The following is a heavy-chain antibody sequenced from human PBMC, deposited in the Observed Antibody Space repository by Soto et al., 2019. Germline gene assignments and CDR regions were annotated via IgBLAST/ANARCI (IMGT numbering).Heavy chain of an antibody. CDR1: GFTFSSYA. Sequence: GGSLRLSCAASGFTFSSYAMSWVRQAPGKGLEWVSAISGSGGSTYYADSVKGRFTISRDNSKNTLYLQMNSLRAEDTAVYYCAKLVGGWSNYYYYMDVWGKGTTVTVSS. J-gene: IGHJ6*03. V-gene: IGHV3-23*01. D-gene: IGHD6-19*01. CDR3: AKLVGGWSNYYYYMDV. CDR2: ISGSGGST.